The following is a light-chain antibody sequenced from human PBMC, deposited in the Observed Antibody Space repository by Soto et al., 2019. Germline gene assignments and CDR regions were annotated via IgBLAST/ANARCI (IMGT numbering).Light chain of an antibody. J-gene: IGLJ2*01. CDR2: EVS. CDR1: SGDVGGYNY. CDR3: NSFTSSSTFV. Sequence: QSALTQPASVSGSPGQSITISCTLTSGDVGGYNYVSWYQHHPGKAPKLIIYEVSDRPSGVSNRFSGSRSGNTVSLTIPGLQADDEADYYCNSFTSSSTFVFGGGTKVTVL. V-gene: IGLV2-14*01.